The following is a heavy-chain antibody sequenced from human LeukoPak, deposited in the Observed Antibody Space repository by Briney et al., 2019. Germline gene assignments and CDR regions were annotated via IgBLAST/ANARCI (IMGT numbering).Heavy chain of an antibody. CDR3: ARGRSGDILTGYYYYYYYGMDV. J-gene: IGHJ6*02. Sequence: GGSLRLSCAASGFTVSSNYMSWVRQAPGKGLEWVSVIYSGGSTYYADSVKGRFTISRDNSKNTLYLQMNSLRAEDTAVYYCARGRSGDILTGYYYYYYYGMDVWGQGTTVTVSS. CDR2: IYSGGST. V-gene: IGHV3-53*01. D-gene: IGHD3-9*01. CDR1: GFTVSSNY.